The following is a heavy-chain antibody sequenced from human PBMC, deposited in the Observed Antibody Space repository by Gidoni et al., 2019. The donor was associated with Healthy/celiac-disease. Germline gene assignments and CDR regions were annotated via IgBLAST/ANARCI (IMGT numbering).Heavy chain of an antibody. Sequence: EVQLVESGGGWVQPGGSLRLSCAAYGFTFSSYEMNWVRQAPGKGLEWVSYISSSGSTIYYADSVKGRFTISRDNAKNSLYLQMNSLRAEDTAVYYCAREFERPIGIAVAGTHDYWGQGTLVTVSS. V-gene: IGHV3-48*03. CDR2: ISSSGSTI. J-gene: IGHJ4*02. D-gene: IGHD6-19*01. CDR1: GFTFSSYE. CDR3: AREFERPIGIAVAGTHDY.